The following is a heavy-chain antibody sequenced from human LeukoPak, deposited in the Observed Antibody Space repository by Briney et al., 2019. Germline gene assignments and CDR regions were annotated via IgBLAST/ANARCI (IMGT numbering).Heavy chain of an antibody. CDR3: ARGARGYSYG. D-gene: IGHD5-18*01. Sequence: SETLSLTCNVSGGSVSSGSYYWSWIRQPPGKGLEWIGYIYNSGTTNYNPSPKSRVTISVDSSKNQFSLKLTSVTAADTAVYYCARGARGYSYGWGQGTLVTVSS. V-gene: IGHV4-61*01. CDR1: GGSVSSGSYY. J-gene: IGHJ4*01. CDR2: IYNSGTT.